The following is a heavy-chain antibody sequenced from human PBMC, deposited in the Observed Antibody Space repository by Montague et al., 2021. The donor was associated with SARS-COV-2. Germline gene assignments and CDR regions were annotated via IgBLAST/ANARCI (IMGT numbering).Heavy chain of an antibody. CDR3: ARDLAGYYGSGSYGGMDV. J-gene: IGHJ6*02. CDR2: IYYSGST. CDR1: GGSISSGGYY. Sequence: ETLSLTCTVSGGSISSGGYYWGWIRQPPGKGLEWIGSIYYSGSTYYNPSLKSRVTISVDTSKNQFSLKLSSVTAADTAVYYCARDLAGYYGSGSYGGMDVWGQGTTVTVSS. D-gene: IGHD3-10*01. V-gene: IGHV4-39*07.